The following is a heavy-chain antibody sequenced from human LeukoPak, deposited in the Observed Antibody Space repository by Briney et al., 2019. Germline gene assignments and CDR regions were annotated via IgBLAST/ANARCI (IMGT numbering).Heavy chain of an antibody. CDR1: GYTFTGYY. J-gene: IGHJ4*02. CDR2: INPNSGGT. V-gene: IGHV1-2*06. D-gene: IGHD1-26*01. Sequence: ASVKVSCKASGYTFTGYYMHWVRQAPGQGLEWMGRINPNSGGTNYGQKFQGRVTMTRDTSISTAYMELSRLRSDDTAVYYCARDHVRVGATPLGYWGQGTLVTVSS. CDR3: ARDHVRVGATPLGY.